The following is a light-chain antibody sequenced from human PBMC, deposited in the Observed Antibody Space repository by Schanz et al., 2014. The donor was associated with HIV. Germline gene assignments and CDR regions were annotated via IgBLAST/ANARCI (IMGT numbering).Light chain of an antibody. Sequence: QSVLTQPPSVSGAPGQGVTISCSGSSSNIGANYDVHWYQQLPGTAPKLLIYGNINRPSGVPDRFSASKSGTSASLAITGLQAEDEADYFCSSYTSSSTYVFGTGTKLTVL. J-gene: IGLJ1*01. CDR1: SSNIGANYD. CDR2: GNI. CDR3: SSYTSSSTYV. V-gene: IGLV1-40*01.